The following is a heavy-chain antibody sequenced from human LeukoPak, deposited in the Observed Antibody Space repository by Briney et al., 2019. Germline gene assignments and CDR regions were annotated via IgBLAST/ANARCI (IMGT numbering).Heavy chain of an antibody. D-gene: IGHD2/OR15-2a*01. Sequence: GESLKISCKGSGYSFTSHWIGWVRQMPGEGLEWMGIICPGDSDTRYSPSFQGQVTISADKSISTAYLQWSSLKASDTAMYYCARRYGRALSDAFDIWGHGTMVTVSS. CDR3: ARRYGRALSDAFDI. J-gene: IGHJ3*02. V-gene: IGHV5-51*01. CDR2: ICPGDSDT. CDR1: GYSFTSHW.